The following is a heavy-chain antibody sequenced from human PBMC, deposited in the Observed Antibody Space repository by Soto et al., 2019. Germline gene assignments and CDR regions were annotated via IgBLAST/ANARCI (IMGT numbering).Heavy chain of an antibody. J-gene: IGHJ4*02. CDR2: IYHSGNT. Sequence: QVQLQESGPGLVKPSGTLSLTCAVSGGSISSSNWWSWVRQPPGKGLEWIGEIYHSGNTNYNPSLKSRVTISVDKCETQCSLTLRSVTAADTAVYYCASLTGAHPGEDYWGQGSLVTVSS. CDR3: ASLTGAHPGEDY. V-gene: IGHV4-4*02. CDR1: GGSISSSNW. D-gene: IGHD1-20*01.